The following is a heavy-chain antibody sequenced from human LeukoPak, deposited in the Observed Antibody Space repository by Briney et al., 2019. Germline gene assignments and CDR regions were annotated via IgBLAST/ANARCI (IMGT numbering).Heavy chain of an antibody. J-gene: IGHJ4*02. CDR1: GYSISSGYL. CDR2: IDGSGSS. D-gene: IGHD3-3*01. CDR3: ARQRTSGSASNLRVAQIDS. Sequence: PSETLSLTCTVSGYSISSGYLWGWIRQPPGKGLEWIGSIDGSGSSYYNPSLKSRATISVDTSKNQISLKVSSVTAADSALYFCARQRTSGSASNLRVAQIDSWGQGTLVTVSS. V-gene: IGHV4-38-2*02.